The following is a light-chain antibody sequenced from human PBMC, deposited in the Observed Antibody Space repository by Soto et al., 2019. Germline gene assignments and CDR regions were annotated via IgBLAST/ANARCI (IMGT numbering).Light chain of an antibody. J-gene: IGLJ3*02. CDR2: EVT. CDR1: SSDVGSYNL. CDR3: CSYTGTSTWL. Sequence: QSALTQPASVSGSLGQSITISCTGTSSDVGSYNLVSWYQQHPGKAPKLMIYEVTNRPSGASARFSGSKSGNTASLTISGLQAEDEADYYCCSYTGTSTWLFGGGTKLTVL. V-gene: IGLV2-14*02.